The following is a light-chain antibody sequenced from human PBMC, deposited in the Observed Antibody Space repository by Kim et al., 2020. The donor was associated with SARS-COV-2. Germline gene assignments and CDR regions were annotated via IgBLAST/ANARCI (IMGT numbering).Light chain of an antibody. CDR3: QQSHISPFT. CDR2: AAS. Sequence: DIQITQSPSSLSASVGDRVTITCRASQSVSIYVNWYQQKPGKVPKLLIYAASTLETGVPSRFAGSGSGTDFTLTISSLQPEDFATFYCQQSHISPFTFGQGTKLEI. J-gene: IGKJ2*01. V-gene: IGKV1-39*01. CDR1: QSVSIY.